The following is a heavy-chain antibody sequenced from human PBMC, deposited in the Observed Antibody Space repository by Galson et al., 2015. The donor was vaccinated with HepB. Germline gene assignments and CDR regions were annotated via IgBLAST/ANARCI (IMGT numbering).Heavy chain of an antibody. J-gene: IGHJ6*02. CDR1: GFTFSSYA. CDR3: AKDHSSSAIAYYYYAIDV. CDR2: ISGSGGGT. D-gene: IGHD6-13*01. V-gene: IGHV3-23*01. Sequence: SLRLSCAASGFTFSSYAMNWVRQAPGKGLEWVSTISGSGGGTYYADSVKGRFTISRDNSKNTLYLQMNSLRADDTAVYYCAKDHSSSAIAYYYYAIDVWGQGTTVTVSS.